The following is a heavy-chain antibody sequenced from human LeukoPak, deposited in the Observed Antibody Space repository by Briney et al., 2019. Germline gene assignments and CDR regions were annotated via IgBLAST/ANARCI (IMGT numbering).Heavy chain of an antibody. CDR1: GYTFTSYD. Sequence: ASVKVSXKASGYTFTSYDINWVRQATGQGLEWMGWMSSNSGNTGYAQKFQGRVTITRNTSISTAYMELSSLRSEDTAVYYCARAGTSSGWYYYYMDVWGKGTTVTVSS. CDR2: MSSNSGNT. D-gene: IGHD6-19*01. CDR3: ARAGTSSGWYYYYMDV. V-gene: IGHV1-8*03. J-gene: IGHJ6*03.